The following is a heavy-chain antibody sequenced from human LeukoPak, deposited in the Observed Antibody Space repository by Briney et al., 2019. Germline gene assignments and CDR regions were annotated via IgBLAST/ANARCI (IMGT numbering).Heavy chain of an antibody. CDR1: VGTFSSYA. Sequence: ASVKVSCKASVGTFSSYAISWVRQAPGQGLEWMGGIIPIFGTANYAQKFQGRVTITTDESTSTAYMELSSLRSEDTAVYYCARGGGGTQPFDYWGQGTLVTVSS. CDR3: ARGGGGTQPFDY. CDR2: IIPIFGTA. D-gene: IGHD3-10*01. J-gene: IGHJ4*02. V-gene: IGHV1-69*05.